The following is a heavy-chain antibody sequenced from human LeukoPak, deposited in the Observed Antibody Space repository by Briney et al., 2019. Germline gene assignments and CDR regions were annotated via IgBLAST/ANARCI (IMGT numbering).Heavy chain of an antibody. J-gene: IGHJ4*02. D-gene: IGHD3-10*01. CDR1: GGSISSYY. CDR2: INHSGST. V-gene: IGHV4-34*01. CDR3: ARRGPFDY. Sequence: PSETLSLTCTVSGGSISSYYWSWIRQPPGKGLEWIGEINHSGSTNYNPSLKSRVTISVDTSKNQFSLKLSSVTAADTAVHYCARRGPFDYWGQGTLVTVSS.